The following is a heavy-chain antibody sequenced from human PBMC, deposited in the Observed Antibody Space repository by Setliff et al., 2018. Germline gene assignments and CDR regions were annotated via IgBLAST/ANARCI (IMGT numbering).Heavy chain of an antibody. V-gene: IGHV4-59*08. J-gene: IGHJ4*02. CDR1: GGSISSYY. D-gene: IGHD3-3*01. Sequence: SETLSLTCTVSGGSISSYYWSWIRQPPGKGLEWIGDIDQSGSTNYNPSLKSRLTISVDTSQNQFSLKLSSVTAADTAAYYCASHPRVTIFGVVAFDYWGQGILVTVSS. CDR2: IDQSGST. CDR3: ASHPRVTIFGVVAFDY.